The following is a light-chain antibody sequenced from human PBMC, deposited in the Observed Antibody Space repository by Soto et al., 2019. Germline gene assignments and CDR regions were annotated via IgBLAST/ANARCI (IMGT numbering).Light chain of an antibody. CDR3: QQYNHWRSIS. V-gene: IGKV1-12*01. Sequence: IQLTQSQCSVCASEGERVTITCLASQGISSWLAWYQQTPGRAPKLLIYDASSLESGVPSRFSGSGSGTEFTLTISSLQSEDFAVYYCQQYNHWRSISFGQGTRLEIK. CDR1: QGISSW. J-gene: IGKJ5*01. CDR2: DAS.